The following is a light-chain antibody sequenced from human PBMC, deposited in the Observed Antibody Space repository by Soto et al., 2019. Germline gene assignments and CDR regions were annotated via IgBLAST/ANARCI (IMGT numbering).Light chain of an antibody. Sequence: EIILTQSPASLSVSPGERATLSCRASQSVNNNLAWYQQKPGQAPSLLIYGASTRATGIPGRFRGRGSGTECTLTITSLQSEDCAVDFCQQYKNWPHDTCEQGTKLVI. J-gene: IGKJ2*01. CDR1: QSVNNN. V-gene: IGKV3-15*01. CDR2: GAS. CDR3: QQYKNWPHDT.